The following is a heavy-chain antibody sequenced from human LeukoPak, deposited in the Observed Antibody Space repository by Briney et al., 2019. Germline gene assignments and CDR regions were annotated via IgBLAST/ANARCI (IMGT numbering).Heavy chain of an antibody. J-gene: IGHJ4*02. CDR1: GYTFTGCY. CDR2: INPNSGGT. CDR3: ARDSRDGYNFFDY. Sequence: ASVKVSCKASGYTFTGCYMHWVRQAPGQGLEWMGWINPNSGGTNYAQKFQGRVTMTRDTSISTAYMELSRLRSDDTAVYYCARDSRDGYNFFDYWGQGTLVTVSS. D-gene: IGHD5-24*01. V-gene: IGHV1-2*02.